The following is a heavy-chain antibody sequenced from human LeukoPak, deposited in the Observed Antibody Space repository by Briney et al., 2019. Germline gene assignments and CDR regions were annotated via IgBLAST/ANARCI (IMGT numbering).Heavy chain of an antibody. CDR2: IYTSGST. V-gene: IGHV4-59*10. CDR1: GGSFSGYY. Sequence: ASETLSLTCAVYGGSFSGYYWSWIRQPAGKGLEWIGRIYTSGSTNYNPSLKSRVTMSVDTSKNQFSLKLSSVTAADTAVYYCARDHSSGWYVDYWGQGTLVTVSS. D-gene: IGHD6-19*01. CDR3: ARDHSSGWYVDY. J-gene: IGHJ4*02.